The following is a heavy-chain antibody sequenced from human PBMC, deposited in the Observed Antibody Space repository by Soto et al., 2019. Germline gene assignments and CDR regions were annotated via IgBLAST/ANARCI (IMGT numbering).Heavy chain of an antibody. Sequence: TSETLSLTCGVYGGSFSGHYRSWIRQPPGKGLEWIGEINHSGSTNYNPSLKSRVTISVDTSKNQFSLKLSSVTAADTAVYYCARSPNYDFWSGYFGFDPWGQGTLVTVSS. J-gene: IGHJ5*02. CDR3: ARSPNYDFWSGYFGFDP. V-gene: IGHV4-34*01. D-gene: IGHD3-3*01. CDR1: GGSFSGHY. CDR2: INHSGST.